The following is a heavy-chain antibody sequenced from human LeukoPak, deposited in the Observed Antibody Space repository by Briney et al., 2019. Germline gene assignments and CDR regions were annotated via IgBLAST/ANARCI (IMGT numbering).Heavy chain of an antibody. CDR3: ARAAMSSSKEFDY. V-gene: IGHV4-59*10. CDR1: GGSFSGYY. Sequence: PSETLSLTCAVYGGSFSGYYWSWIRQPAGKGLEWIGRIYTSGSTNYNPSLKSRVTMSVDTSKNQFSLKLSSVTAADTAVYYCARAAMSSSKEFDYWGQGTLVTVSS. CDR2: IYTSGST. J-gene: IGHJ4*02. D-gene: IGHD6-13*01.